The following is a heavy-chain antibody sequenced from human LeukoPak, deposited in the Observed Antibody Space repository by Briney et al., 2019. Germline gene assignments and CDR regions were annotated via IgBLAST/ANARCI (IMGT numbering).Heavy chain of an antibody. V-gene: IGHV3-23*01. J-gene: IGHJ4*02. CDR3: AKKGGLVSAPLYYFDV. Sequence: GGSLRLSCAASGFTFSSYAMSWVRQAPGKGLEWVSAISGPAGSWDYADSVKGRFTISRDNSKNTLFLQMNSLRAEDTAIYYCAKKGGLVSAPLYYFDVWGQGTLVTVSS. CDR1: GFTFSSYA. CDR2: ISGPAGSW. D-gene: IGHD5/OR15-5a*01.